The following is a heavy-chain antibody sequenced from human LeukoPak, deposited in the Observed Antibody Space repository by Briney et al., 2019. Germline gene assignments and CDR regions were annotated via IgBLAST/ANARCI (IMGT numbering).Heavy chain of an antibody. CDR3: ARGYGRGWFDY. CDR2: VFNDGSQK. Sequence: GWPLRLSCAASGFTFSTYPMHWIRHPPGKGLEWVAIVFNDGSQKYYADSVKGRFTISRDNSKNTLYLQMSSLRVEDTALYYCARGYGRGWFDYWGLGTLVTVSS. J-gene: IGHJ4*02. D-gene: IGHD6-19*01. CDR1: GFTFSTYP. V-gene: IGHV3-33*01.